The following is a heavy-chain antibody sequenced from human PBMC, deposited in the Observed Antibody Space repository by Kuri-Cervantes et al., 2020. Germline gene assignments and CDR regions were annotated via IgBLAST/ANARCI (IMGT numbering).Heavy chain of an antibody. CDR2: IIPIFGTA. CDR3: ATSQRLLADAILTGYSGGKIPNYYSDGMDV. CDR1: GGTFSSYA. J-gene: IGHJ6*02. V-gene: IGHV1-69*13. Sequence: SVKVSCKASGGTFSSYAISWVRQAPGQGLEWMGGIIPIFGTANYAQKFQGRVTITADESTSTAYMELSSLRSEDTAVYYCATSQRLLADAILTGYSGGKIPNYYSDGMDVWGQGTTVTVSS. D-gene: IGHD3-9*01.